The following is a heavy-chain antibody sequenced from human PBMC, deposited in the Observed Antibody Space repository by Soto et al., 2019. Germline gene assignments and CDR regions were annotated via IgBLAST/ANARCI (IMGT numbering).Heavy chain of an antibody. J-gene: IGHJ4*02. CDR1: GGSISSYY. CDR3: ATGPPGGWAGVLDY. D-gene: IGHD3-10*01. V-gene: IGHV4-59*01. Sequence: PSETLSLTCTVSGGSISSYYCSWIRQPRGKGPEWIGYVYHSEITNYNPSLESRVTISLDTSKNQFSLKLNSVTAADTAVYYCATGPPGGWAGVLDYWSKGTLVTVSS. CDR2: VYHSEIT.